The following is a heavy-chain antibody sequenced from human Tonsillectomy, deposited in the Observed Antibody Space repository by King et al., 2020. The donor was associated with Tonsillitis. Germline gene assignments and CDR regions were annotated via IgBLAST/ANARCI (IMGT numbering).Heavy chain of an antibody. CDR3: AKGITYSDY. D-gene: IGHD1-14*01. CDR2: ISGIGGYT. Sequence: VQLVESGGGLVQRGGSLRLSCAASGFPFSSYAMSWGRHAPGKGLELCSAISGIGGYTYYAHSVKGRFTISRDNSKNTLCLQMNSLRAQDTAVYYCAKGITYSDYWGQGTLVTVSS. V-gene: IGHV3-23*04. CDR1: GFPFSSYA. J-gene: IGHJ4*02.